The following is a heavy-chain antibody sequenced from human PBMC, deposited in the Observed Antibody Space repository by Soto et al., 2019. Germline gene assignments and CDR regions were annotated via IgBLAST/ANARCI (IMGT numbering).Heavy chain of an antibody. CDR1: GFTFSDYY. V-gene: IGHV3-11*01. CDR2: MSGSGDAI. Sequence: LRLSCTTSGFTFSDYYMTWVRQAPGKGLEWISYMSGSGDAIYYADSVKGRFTISRDNAKNSLHLEMNSLRVEDTAMYYCVRGNFYYGMDVWGQGTTVTVSS. J-gene: IGHJ6*02. CDR3: VRGNFYYGMDV.